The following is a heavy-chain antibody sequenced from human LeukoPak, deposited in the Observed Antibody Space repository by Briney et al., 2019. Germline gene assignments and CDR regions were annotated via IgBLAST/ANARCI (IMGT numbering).Heavy chain of an antibody. Sequence: ASVKVSCKASGYTFTSYAMHWVRQAPGQGLEWMGWINPNSGGTNYAQKFQGRVTMTRDTSISTAYMELSRLRSDDTAVYYCARENWEQLNAFDIWGQGTMVTVSS. CDR1: GYTFTSYA. V-gene: IGHV1-2*02. D-gene: IGHD6-13*01. J-gene: IGHJ3*02. CDR2: INPNSGGT. CDR3: ARENWEQLNAFDI.